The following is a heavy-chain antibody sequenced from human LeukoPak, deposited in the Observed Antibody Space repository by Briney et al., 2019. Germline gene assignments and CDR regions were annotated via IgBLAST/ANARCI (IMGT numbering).Heavy chain of an antibody. J-gene: IGHJ4*02. CDR1: GFTFSSHW. D-gene: IGHD3-22*01. CDR3: ARARDLYDSSGYSFDY. Sequence: GGSLRLSCEVSGFTFSSHWMHWIRQAPGKGPVWVSRTNTDGSTTNYADSVKGRFTISRDNAKNTVHLQMHSLRAEDMAVYYCARARDLYDSSGYSFDYWGQGILVTVSS. CDR2: TNTDGSTT. V-gene: IGHV3-74*01.